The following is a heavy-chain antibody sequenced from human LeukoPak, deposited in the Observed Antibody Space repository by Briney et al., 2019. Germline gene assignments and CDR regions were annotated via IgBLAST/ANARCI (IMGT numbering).Heavy chain of an antibody. CDR1: GFTFSSYA. D-gene: IGHD3-3*01. J-gene: IGHJ4*02. CDR2: ISGSGATI. Sequence: GGSLRLSCAASGFTFSSYAMNWVRQAPGKGLEWVSVISGSGATIDYADSVKGRFTISRDNSKNTLYLQMNSLRAEDTAVYFCTSSLEWLSLFDYWGQGTLVTVSS. V-gene: IGHV3-23*01. CDR3: TSSLEWLSLFDY.